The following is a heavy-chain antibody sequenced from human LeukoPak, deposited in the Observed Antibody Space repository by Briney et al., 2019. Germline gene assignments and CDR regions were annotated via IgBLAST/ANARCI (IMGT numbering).Heavy chain of an antibody. CDR1: GFTFSSYG. Sequence: PGRSLRLSCAASGFTFSSYGMHWVRQARGKGLEWVALIWYDGSNKYYADSVKGRFTISRDNSKNTLYLQMNSLRAEDTAVYYCARGYCSGGTCYDVDYWGQGTLVTVSS. CDR2: IWYDGSNK. V-gene: IGHV3-33*01. CDR3: ARGYCSGGTCYDVDY. D-gene: IGHD2-15*01. J-gene: IGHJ4*02.